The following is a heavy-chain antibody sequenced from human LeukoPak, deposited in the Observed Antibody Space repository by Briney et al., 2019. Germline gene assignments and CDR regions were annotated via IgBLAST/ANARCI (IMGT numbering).Heavy chain of an antibody. J-gene: IGHJ4*02. D-gene: IGHD3-10*01. Sequence: ASVKVSCKASGYTFTSYDINWVRQATGQGLEWMGWMNPNSGNTGYAQKFQGRVTMTRNTSISTAYMEPSSLRSEDTAVYYCARDPGDRTQDFDYWGQGTLVTVSS. CDR2: MNPNSGNT. V-gene: IGHV1-8*01. CDR1: GYTFTSYD. CDR3: ARDPGDRTQDFDY.